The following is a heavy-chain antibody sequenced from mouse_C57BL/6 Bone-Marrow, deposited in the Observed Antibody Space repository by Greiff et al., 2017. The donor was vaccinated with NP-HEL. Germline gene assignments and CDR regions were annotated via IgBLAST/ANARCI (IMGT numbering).Heavy chain of an antibody. J-gene: IGHJ2*01. V-gene: IGHV1-81*01. D-gene: IGHD2-12*01. CDR1: GYTFTSYG. CDR2: IYPRSGNT. Sequence: QVQLQQSGAELARPGASVKLSCKASGYTFTSYGISWVKQRTGQGLEWIGEIYPRSGNTYYNEKFKGKATLTADKSSRTAYMELRSLTSEDSAVYFYARWNSPYYFDDWGKGTTLTVSS. CDR3: ARWNSPYYFDD.